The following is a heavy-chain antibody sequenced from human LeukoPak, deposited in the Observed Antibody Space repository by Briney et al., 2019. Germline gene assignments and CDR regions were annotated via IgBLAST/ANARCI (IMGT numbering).Heavy chain of an antibody. CDR1: GFTFSSYA. D-gene: IGHD3-3*01. CDR2: ISYDGSNK. V-gene: IGHV3-30*04. J-gene: IGHJ6*03. Sequence: GRSLRLSCAASGFTFSSYAMHWVRQAPGKGLEWVAVISYDGSNKYYADSVKGRFTISRDNSKNTLYLQMNSLRAGDTAVYYCARPALEWLMGHDYMDVWGKGTTVTVSS. CDR3: ARPALEWLMGHDYMDV.